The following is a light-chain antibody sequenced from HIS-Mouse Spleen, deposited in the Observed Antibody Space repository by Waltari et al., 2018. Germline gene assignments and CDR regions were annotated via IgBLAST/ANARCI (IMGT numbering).Light chain of an antibody. Sequence: QSVLTQPPSVSGAPGQRVTISCTGSSPNIGACSDVPWYQQLPGTAPKLLIYGNSNRPSGVPDRFSGSKSGTSASLAITGLQAEDEADYYCQSYDSSLSGWVFGGGTKLTVL. J-gene: IGLJ3*02. CDR3: QSYDSSLSGWV. CDR2: GNS. V-gene: IGLV1-40*01. CDR1: SPNIGACSD.